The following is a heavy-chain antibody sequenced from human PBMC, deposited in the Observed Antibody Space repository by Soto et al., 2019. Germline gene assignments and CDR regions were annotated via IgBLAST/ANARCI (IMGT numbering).Heavy chain of an antibody. CDR3: ASRTYSSGWYGAFDI. D-gene: IGHD6-19*01. Sequence: ASVKVSCKASGYTFTSYGISWVRQAPGQGLEWMGWISAYNGNTNYAQKLQGRVTMTTDTSTSTAYMELRSLRSDDTAVYYCASRTYSSGWYGAFDIWGQGTMVIVSS. CDR1: GYTFTSYG. V-gene: IGHV1-18*01. J-gene: IGHJ3*02. CDR2: ISAYNGNT.